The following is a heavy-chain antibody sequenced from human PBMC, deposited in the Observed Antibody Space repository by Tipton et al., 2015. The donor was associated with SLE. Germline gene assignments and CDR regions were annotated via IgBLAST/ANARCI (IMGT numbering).Heavy chain of an antibody. CDR1: GGSISSYY. J-gene: IGHJ3*02. CDR2: IYYSGST. Sequence: TLSLTCTVSGGSISSYYWSWIRQPPGKGLEWIGYIYYSGSTNYNPSLKSRVTISVDTSKNQFSLKRSSVTAADTAVYYCARGGVLGRGSLDIWGQGTMVTVSS. CDR3: ARGGVLGRGSLDI. D-gene: IGHD3-3*02. V-gene: IGHV4-59*01.